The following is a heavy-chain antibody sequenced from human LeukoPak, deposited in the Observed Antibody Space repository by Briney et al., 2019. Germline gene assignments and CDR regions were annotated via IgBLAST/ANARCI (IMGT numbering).Heavy chain of an antibody. J-gene: IGHJ5*02. V-gene: IGHV1-69*05. Sequence: GSSVKVSCKASGGTLSSYAISWVRQAPGQGLEWMGRIIPIFGTANYAQKFQGRVTITTDESTSTAYMELSSLRSEDTAVYYCATYYYDSSGYYYPNWFDPWGQGTLVTVSS. CDR1: GGTLSSYA. CDR2: IIPIFGTA. D-gene: IGHD3-22*01. CDR3: ATYYYDSSGYYYPNWFDP.